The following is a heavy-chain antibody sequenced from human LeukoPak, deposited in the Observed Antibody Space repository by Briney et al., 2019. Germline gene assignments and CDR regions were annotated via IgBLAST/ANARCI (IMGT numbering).Heavy chain of an antibody. D-gene: IGHD6-19*01. V-gene: IGHV3-23*01. Sequence: PGGSLRLSCAASGFTFSSYAMSWVRQAPGKGLEWVSGISGSGGSTYSADSVKGRFTISRDSSKNTLYLQMNSLRADDTAVYYCAKDHAGYSSGWSYFDYWGQGTLVTVSS. J-gene: IGHJ4*02. CDR1: GFTFSSYA. CDR2: ISGSGGST. CDR3: AKDHAGYSSGWSYFDY.